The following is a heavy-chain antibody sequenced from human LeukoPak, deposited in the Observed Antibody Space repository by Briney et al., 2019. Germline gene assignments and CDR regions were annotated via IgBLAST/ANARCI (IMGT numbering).Heavy chain of an antibody. J-gene: IGHJ5*02. V-gene: IGHV1-2*02. Sequence: ASVKVSCKASGYTSTDYYINWVRQAPGQGLEWMGWINPNSGDTNYAQKFQDRVTMTRDTSISTAYIELNLLRSDDTAVYYCARGDYYGSPKVVAAWGQGTLVTVSS. CDR1: GYTSTDYY. D-gene: IGHD3-10*01. CDR3: ARGDYYGSPKVVAA. CDR2: INPNSGDT.